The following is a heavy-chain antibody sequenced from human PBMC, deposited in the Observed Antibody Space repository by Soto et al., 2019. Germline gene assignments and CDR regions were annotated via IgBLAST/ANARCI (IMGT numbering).Heavy chain of an antibody. J-gene: IGHJ4*02. V-gene: IGHV3-7*05. Sequence: GGSLRLSCVASGFTFSGYWMSWVRQAPVKGLEWVAKVKEDGSEKYYVDSVKGRFTISRDNAKNSLYLQMDSLRAEDTAVYYCVRGGKYYAGDWGRGTLVTVSS. CDR2: VKEDGSEK. CDR1: GFTFSGYW. CDR3: VRGGKYYAGD. D-gene: IGHD1-26*01.